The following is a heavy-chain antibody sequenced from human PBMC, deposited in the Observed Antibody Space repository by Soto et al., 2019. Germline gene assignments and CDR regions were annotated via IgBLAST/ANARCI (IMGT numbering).Heavy chain of an antibody. CDR1: GFTFSNAW. Sequence: GSLRLSCAASGFTFSNAWMSWVRQAPGKGLEWVGRIKSKTDGGTTDYAAPVKGRFTISRDDSKNTLYLQMNSLKTEDTAVYYRTTEDTAMVEEIDSWGQGTLVTVSS. CDR3: TTEDTAMVEEIDS. D-gene: IGHD5-18*01. J-gene: IGHJ4*02. CDR2: IKSKTDGGTT. V-gene: IGHV3-15*01.